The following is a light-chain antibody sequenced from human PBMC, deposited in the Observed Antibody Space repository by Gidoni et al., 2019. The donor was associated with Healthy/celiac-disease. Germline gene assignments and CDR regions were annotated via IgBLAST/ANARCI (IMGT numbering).Light chain of an antibody. CDR1: QGISSY. J-gene: IGKJ3*01. V-gene: IGKV1-9*01. Sequence: DIQLTQSPSFLSAAVGDTVTITCRASQGISSYLAWYPQKPGKAPKLLIYAASNLQSGGPSSFSGIGSGTEFTLTISSLQPEDFATYYCQQLNSYPRFTFGPGTKVDIK. CDR3: QQLNSYPRFT. CDR2: AAS.